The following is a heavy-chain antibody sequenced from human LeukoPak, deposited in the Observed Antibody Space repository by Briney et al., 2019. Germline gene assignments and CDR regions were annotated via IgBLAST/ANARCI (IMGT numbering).Heavy chain of an antibody. V-gene: IGHV3-23*01. CDR1: GFTFSSYA. CDR2: ISGSGGSK. CDR3: SKDLDPGIAVAGLYFDY. Sequence: GGSLRLSCAASGFTFSSYAMSWVRQAPGKGLEWVSAISGSGGSKYYADSVKGRFTISRDNSKNTLYLQMNSLRADDTARYYCSKDLDPGIAVAGLYFDYWGQGTLVTVSS. D-gene: IGHD6-19*01. J-gene: IGHJ4*02.